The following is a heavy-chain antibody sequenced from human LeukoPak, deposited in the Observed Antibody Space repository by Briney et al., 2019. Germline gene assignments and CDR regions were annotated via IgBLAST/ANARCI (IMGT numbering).Heavy chain of an antibody. V-gene: IGHV1-2*02. J-gene: IGHJ4*02. Sequence: ASVKVSCKASGYTFTGYYIHWVRQAPGQGLEWMGWINPNNGGTNYAQKFQGRVIMTRDTSISTAYMELDRLTSDDTAVYYCARDKYTGYETFDYWGQGTPVTVSS. CDR3: ARDKYTGYETFDY. CDR1: GYTFTGYY. D-gene: IGHD5-12*01. CDR2: INPNNGGT.